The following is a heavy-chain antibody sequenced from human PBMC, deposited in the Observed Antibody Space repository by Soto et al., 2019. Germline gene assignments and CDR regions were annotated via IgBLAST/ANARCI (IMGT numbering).Heavy chain of an antibody. CDR2: ISYDGSNK. CDR3: AKDSPVTTAYYYYGMDV. V-gene: IGHV3-30*18. CDR1: GFTFSSYG. J-gene: IGHJ6*02. D-gene: IGHD4-17*01. Sequence: AVGSLRLSCAASGFTFSSYGMHWVRQAPGKGLEWVAVISYDGSNKYYADSVKGRFTISRDNSKNTLYLQMNSLRAEDTAVYYCAKDSPVTTAYYYYGMDVWGQGTTVTVSS.